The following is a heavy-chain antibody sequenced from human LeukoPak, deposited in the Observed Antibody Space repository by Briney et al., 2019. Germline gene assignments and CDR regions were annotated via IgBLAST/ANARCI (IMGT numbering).Heavy chain of an antibody. V-gene: IGHV4-30-2*01. J-gene: IGHJ4*02. Sequence: SQTLSLTCAISGGSISSGGYSWSWIRQPPGKGLEWIGYIYHSGSTYYNPSLKSRVIISVDRSKNPFSLKLSSVTAADTAVYYCARGVTGYYDSSGYYGYYFDYWAQGTLVTVSS. CDR1: GGSISSGGYS. CDR3: ARGVTGYYDSSGYYGYYFDY. CDR2: IYHSGST. D-gene: IGHD3-22*01.